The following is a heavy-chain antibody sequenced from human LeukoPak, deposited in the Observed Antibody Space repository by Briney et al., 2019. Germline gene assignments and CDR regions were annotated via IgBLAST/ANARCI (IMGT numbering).Heavy chain of an antibody. J-gene: IGHJ3*02. Sequence: ASVKVSCKASGYTFTTYAITWVRQAPGQGLERMGWISTYNGNTNYAQKLQGRVTMTTDTSTSTAYMELTSLRVEDTAVYYCARLSLQIFDAFDIWGQGTVVTVSS. CDR1: GYTFTTYA. CDR2: ISTYNGNT. CDR3: ARLSLQIFDAFDI. V-gene: IGHV1-18*01. D-gene: IGHD5-24*01.